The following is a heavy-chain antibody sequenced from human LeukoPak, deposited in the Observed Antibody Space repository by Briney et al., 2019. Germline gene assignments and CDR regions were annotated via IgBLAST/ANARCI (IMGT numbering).Heavy chain of an antibody. CDR1: GFTFSSYA. J-gene: IGHJ4*02. D-gene: IGHD2-15*01. V-gene: IGHV3-30*04. CDR3: AKAPVTTCSGAYCYPFDY. Sequence: GGSLRLSCAAPGFTFSSYAMHWVRQAPGKGLEWVAVISYDGSNKYYADSVKGRFTISRDSLRNTLYLQMNSLRAGDAAVYYCAKAPVTTCSGAYCYPFDYWSQGTLVTVSS. CDR2: ISYDGSNK.